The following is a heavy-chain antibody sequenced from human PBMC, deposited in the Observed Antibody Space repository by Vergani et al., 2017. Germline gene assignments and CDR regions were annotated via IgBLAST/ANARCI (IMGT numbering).Heavy chain of an antibody. D-gene: IGHD4-17*01. J-gene: IGHJ6*02. CDR2: ISGNNDDV. Sequence: EVQMVESGGGLDKPGGSLKLSCVASGFTFSHYSMNWVRQDPGKGTEWVSSISGNNDDVYYADSVKGRFTISRDTAKNSLYLDMSSLRAEDTAVYYCAXDVTTSYYYYGMDVWGQGTTVTVSS. CDR3: AXDVTTSYYYYGMDV. CDR1: GFTFSHYS. V-gene: IGHV3-21*01.